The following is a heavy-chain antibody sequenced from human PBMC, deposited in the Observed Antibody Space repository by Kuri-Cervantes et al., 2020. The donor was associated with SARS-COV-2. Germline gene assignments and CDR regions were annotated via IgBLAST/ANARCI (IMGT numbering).Heavy chain of an antibody. D-gene: IGHD6-19*01. J-gene: IGHJ4*02. Sequence: SVKVSCKASGGTFSSYTISWVRQAPGQGLEWMGRIIPILGMANYAQKFQGRVTITADKSTSTAYMELSSLRSEDTAVYYCASGAGADLFDYWGQGTLVTVSS. V-gene: IGHV1-69*02. CDR1: GGTFSSYT. CDR3: ASGAGADLFDY. CDR2: IIPILGMA.